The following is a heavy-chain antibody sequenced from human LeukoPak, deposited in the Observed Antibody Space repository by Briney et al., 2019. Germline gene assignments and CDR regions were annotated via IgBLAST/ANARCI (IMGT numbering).Heavy chain of an antibody. CDR2: ISGGGSST. CDR3: AHTDSYYFDSGMVS. J-gene: IGHJ5*02. V-gene: IGHV3-23*01. D-gene: IGHD3-22*01. Sequence: GGSLRLSCTASGFRFSNYAMNWVRQAPGKGLEWVSVISGGGSSTNYADSVKGRCTISRENSKNTLYLQMNSLRAEDTAVYYCAHTDSYYFDSGMVSWGQGALVTVSS. CDR1: GFRFSNYA.